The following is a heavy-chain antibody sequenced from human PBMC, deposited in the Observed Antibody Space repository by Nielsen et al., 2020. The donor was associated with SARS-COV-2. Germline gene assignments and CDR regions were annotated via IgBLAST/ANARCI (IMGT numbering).Heavy chain of an antibody. CDR2: IKQDGSEK. CDR1: GFTFDDYA. J-gene: IGHJ5*02. CDR3: AREGIAVAGGFDP. V-gene: IGHV3-7*05. Sequence: GESLKISCAASGFTFDDYAMHWVRQAPGKGLEWVANIKQDGSEKYYVDSVKGRFTISRDNAKNSLYLQMNSLRAEDTAVYYCAREGIAVAGGFDPWGQGTLVTVSS. D-gene: IGHD6-19*01.